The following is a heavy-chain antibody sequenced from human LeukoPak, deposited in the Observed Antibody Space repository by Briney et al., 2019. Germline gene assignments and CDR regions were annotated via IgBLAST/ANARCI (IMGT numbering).Heavy chain of an antibody. CDR2: IGLTGSDI. D-gene: IGHD2-8*01. CDR3: ATESNGRHYDY. CDR1: GLTFSTSR. J-gene: IGHJ4*02. Sequence: PGGSLRLSCTASGLTFSTSRFNWVPQAPGKGLEWVASIGLTGSDIYHADSIKGRFTISRDDAKTFLYLQMNSLGGEDTAVYYGATESNGRHYDYWGKGTLLTVSS. V-gene: IGHV3-21*06.